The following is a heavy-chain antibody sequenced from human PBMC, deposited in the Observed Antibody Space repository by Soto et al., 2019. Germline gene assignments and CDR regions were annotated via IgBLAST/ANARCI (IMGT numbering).Heavy chain of an antibody. CDR1: GFTFSSYG. CDR3: TRQNIEHSSGWYP. D-gene: IGHD6-13*01. J-gene: IGHJ5*02. Sequence: GGSLRLSCAASGFTFSSYGMNWVRQAPGKGLEWVSYIRNSGNTIYYANSVKGRFTISRDNAKGSLYLQMNSLRDEDTAVYYCTRQNIEHSSGWYPWGQGTLVTV. CDR2: IRNSGNTI. V-gene: IGHV3-48*02.